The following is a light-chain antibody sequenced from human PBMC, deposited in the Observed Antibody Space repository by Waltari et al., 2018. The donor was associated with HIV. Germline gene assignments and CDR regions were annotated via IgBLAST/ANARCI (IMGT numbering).Light chain of an antibody. CDR1: SRDVGASDY. V-gene: IGLV2-14*03. CDR3: QSYDTRSSGFLV. Sequence: QSALTQPASVSGSPGPSITISCIGSSRDVGASDYVSWYQHNPGKAPKLLIYDVTHRPSGISARFSCSKSGNTASLTISGLQADDEADYYCQSYDTRSSGFLVFGGGTKVTVL. CDR2: DVT. J-gene: IGLJ3*02.